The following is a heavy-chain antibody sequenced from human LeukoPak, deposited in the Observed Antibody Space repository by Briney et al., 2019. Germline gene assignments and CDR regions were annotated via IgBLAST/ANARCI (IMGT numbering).Heavy chain of an antibody. J-gene: IGHJ4*02. V-gene: IGHV4-59*08. CDR2: IHYNGPT. CDR1: GGSINYDY. Sequence: PSETLSLTCTVSGGSINYDYWSWIRQSPGKRLEWIGYIHYNGPTNYSPSLNSRVTISVDTSKNQFSLKLSSVTAADTALYYCATLRGASTAVFDFWGQGTLVTVSS. CDR3: ATLRGASTAVFDF. D-gene: IGHD2-21*02.